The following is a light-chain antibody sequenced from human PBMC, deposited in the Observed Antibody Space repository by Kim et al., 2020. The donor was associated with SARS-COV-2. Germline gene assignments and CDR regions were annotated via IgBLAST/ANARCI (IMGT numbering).Light chain of an antibody. CDR1: SGHSSYA. Sequence: QLVLTQSPSASASLGASVKLTCTLSSGHSSYAIAWHQQQPEKGPRYLMKLNSDGSHSKGDGIPDRFSGSSSGAERYLTISSLQSEDEADYYCQTWGTDIQEVFGGGTQLTVL. CDR2: LNSDGSH. CDR3: QTWGTDIQEV. J-gene: IGLJ3*02. V-gene: IGLV4-69*01.